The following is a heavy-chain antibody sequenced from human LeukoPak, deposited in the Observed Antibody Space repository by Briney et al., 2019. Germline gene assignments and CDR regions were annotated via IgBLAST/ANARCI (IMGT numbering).Heavy chain of an antibody. CDR1: GFTFSSYS. CDR2: ISSSSSTI. Sequence: GGSLRLSCAASGFTFSSYSMNWVRQAPGKGLEWASYISSSSSTIYYADSVKGRFTISRDNSKNTLYLQMNSLRAEDTAVYYCARDHSSSWDGDYWGQGTLVTVSS. J-gene: IGHJ4*02. D-gene: IGHD6-13*01. CDR3: ARDHSSSWDGDY. V-gene: IGHV3-48*01.